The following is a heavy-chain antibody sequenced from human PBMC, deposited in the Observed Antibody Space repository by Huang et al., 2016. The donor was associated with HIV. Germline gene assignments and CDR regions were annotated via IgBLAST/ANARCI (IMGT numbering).Heavy chain of an antibody. V-gene: IGHV3-30*01. Sequence: QVQLVESGGGVVQPGRSLRLSCAASGFAFSSFAIPWIRQAPGKGLQWREVISTDGTIKNYADSVRGRFTISRDNSKGTVYLQMNSLRPEDTAVYSCARTGSYYYGSGIYHFGDYWGQGTLVTVSS. CDR2: ISTDGTIK. CDR1: GFAFSSFA. D-gene: IGHD3-10*01. J-gene: IGHJ4*02. CDR3: ARTGSYYYGSGIYHFGDY.